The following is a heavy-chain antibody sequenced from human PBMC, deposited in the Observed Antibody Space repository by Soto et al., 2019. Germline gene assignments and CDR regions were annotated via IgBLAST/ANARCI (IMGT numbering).Heavy chain of an antibody. V-gene: IGHV3-53*01. D-gene: IGHD6-13*01. CDR2: IYSGGST. CDR1: GFTVSSNY. J-gene: IGHJ6*02. CDR3: ARDSGIAAERYYYYYGMHV. Sequence: GGSLRLSCAASGFTVSSNYMSWVRQAPGKGLEWVSVIYSGGSTYYADSVKGRFTISRDNSKNTLYLQMNSLRAEDTAVYYCARDSGIAAERYYYYYGMHVCGQGTTVTVYS.